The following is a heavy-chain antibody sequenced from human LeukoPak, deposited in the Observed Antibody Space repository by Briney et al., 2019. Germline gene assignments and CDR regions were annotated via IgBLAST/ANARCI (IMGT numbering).Heavy chain of an antibody. J-gene: IGHJ5*02. CDR2: INSDGRST. D-gene: IGHD3-22*01. CDR1: GFTFRSYW. Sequence: PGGSLRLSCAASGFTFRSYWMDWVRQAPGKGLVWVSRINSDGRSTSYADSVKGRFTISRDNAKNTLYLHMNSLRAEDTAVYYCARDLSSDYYDSTGVVSSGPGTLFTVSS. V-gene: IGHV3-74*01. CDR3: ARDLSSDYYDSTGVVS.